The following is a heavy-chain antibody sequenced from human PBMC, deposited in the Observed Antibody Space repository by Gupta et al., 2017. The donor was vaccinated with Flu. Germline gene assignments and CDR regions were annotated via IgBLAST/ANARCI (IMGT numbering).Heavy chain of an antibody. CDR1: GLTLSNHA. D-gene: IGHD6-19*01. Sequence: EVQLLESGGGLVRPGGSLRLSCAASGLTLSNHAMNWVRQAPGKGLEWVSVIRSGDGDIHYADSVKGRFIISRDDSKNTLYLQMTSLRVEDTAVDYCAKCTNDRLRSGWCQWFDPGGQGTLVTVSS. CDR3: AKCTNDRLRSGWCQWFDP. V-gene: IGHV3-23*01. CDR2: IRSGDGDI. J-gene: IGHJ5*02.